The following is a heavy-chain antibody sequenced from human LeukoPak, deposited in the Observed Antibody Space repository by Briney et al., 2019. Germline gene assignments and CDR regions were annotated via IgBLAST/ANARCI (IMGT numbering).Heavy chain of an antibody. D-gene: IGHD2-2*01. CDR2: ISHEGNDH. J-gene: IGHJ4*02. V-gene: IGHV3-30*03. CDR1: GFTFNNYG. CDR3: ARSRGGYCTSTSCFRDYLDY. Sequence: GGSLRLSCAASGFTFNNYGMHWVRQTPGQGLEWVAVISHEGNDHYYADSVKGRFTFSRDNSKNTLYLQMNSLRPEDTAVYYCARSRGGYCTSTSCFRDYLDYWGQGTLVTVSS.